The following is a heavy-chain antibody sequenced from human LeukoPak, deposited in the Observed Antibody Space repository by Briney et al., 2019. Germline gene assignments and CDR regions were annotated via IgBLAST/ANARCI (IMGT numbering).Heavy chain of an antibody. Sequence: PGGSLRLPCAASGFTYSSYWMHWVRQVPGKGLVWVSRINSDGSSTTYADSVKGRFTISRDDAKNTLYLQMNSLTADDTAAYYCARDYQTAFDIWGQGTMVNVSS. J-gene: IGHJ3*02. V-gene: IGHV3-74*01. D-gene: IGHD3-16*02. CDR2: INSDGSST. CDR1: GFTYSSYW. CDR3: ARDYQTAFDI.